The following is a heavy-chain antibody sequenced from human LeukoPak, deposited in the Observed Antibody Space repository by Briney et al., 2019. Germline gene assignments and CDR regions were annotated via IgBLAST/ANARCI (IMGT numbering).Heavy chain of an antibody. J-gene: IGHJ4*02. CDR1: GYRFTDYW. CDR2: IYPRDSDT. D-gene: IGHD1-1*01. CDR3: ARLLEAPYYINF. Sequence: GESLKISCKGSGYRFTDYWIAWVRQMPGKGLEWLGIIYPRDSDTRYSPSFEGQVSISVDTSIDTAYLQWSSVKASDTAMYYCARLLEAPYYINFWGQGTLVTVSS. V-gene: IGHV5-51*01.